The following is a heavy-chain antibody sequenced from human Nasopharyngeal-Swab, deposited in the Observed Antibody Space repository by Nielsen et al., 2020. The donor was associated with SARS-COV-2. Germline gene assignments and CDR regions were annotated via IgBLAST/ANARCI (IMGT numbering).Heavy chain of an antibody. CDR1: GYTFTSYY. CDR3: AREIGGYGSGSYYYYGMDV. J-gene: IGHJ6*02. V-gene: IGHV1-46*01. CDR2: INPSGGST. Sequence: ASVKVSCKASGYTFTSYYMHWERQAPGQGLEWRGIINPSGGSTSYAQKFQGRVTMTRDTSTSTVYMELSSLRSEDTAVYYCAREIGGYGSGSYYYYGMDVWGQGTTVTVSS. D-gene: IGHD3-10*01.